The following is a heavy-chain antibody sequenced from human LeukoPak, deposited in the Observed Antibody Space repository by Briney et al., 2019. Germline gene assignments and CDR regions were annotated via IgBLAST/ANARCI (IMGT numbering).Heavy chain of an antibody. CDR1: GFTFSSYG. V-gene: IGHV3-30*02. CDR3: ANAGSSGYPSDY. D-gene: IGHD3-22*01. CDR2: IRYDGSNK. J-gene: IGHJ4*02. Sequence: PGGSLRLSCAASGFTFSSYGMHWVRQAPGKGREWLAFIRYDGSNKYYADSVKGRFTISRDNSKNTLYLQMNSLRAEDTAVYYCANAGSSGYPSDYWGQGTLVTVSS.